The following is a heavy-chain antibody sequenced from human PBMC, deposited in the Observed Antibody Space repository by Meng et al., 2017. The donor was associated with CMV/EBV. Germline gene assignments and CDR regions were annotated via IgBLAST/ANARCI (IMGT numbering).Heavy chain of an antibody. CDR3: ASKLGVNYYYGMDV. J-gene: IGHJ6*02. V-gene: IGHV1-69*10. D-gene: IGHD1-7*01. CDR1: GYTFTSYG. CDR2: IIPILGIA. Sequence: SVKVSCKASGYTFTSYGISWVRQAAGQGLEWMGGIIPILGIANYAQKFQGRVTITADKSTSTAYMELSSLRSEDTAVYYCASKLGVNYYYGMDVWGQGTTVTVSS.